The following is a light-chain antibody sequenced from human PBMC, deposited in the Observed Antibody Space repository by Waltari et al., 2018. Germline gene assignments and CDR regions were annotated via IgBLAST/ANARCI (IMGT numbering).Light chain of an antibody. Sequence: DIQMTQSPSSVSASIGDSVTITCRASQGIASWLAWYQQKPGKAPKVVIYAASRLRSGVPSRFSGSFSGTNFTLMITNLQPEDFATYYCQQANTFHYTFGQGTKLEIK. CDR3: QQANTFHYT. V-gene: IGKV1D-12*01. J-gene: IGKJ2*01. CDR2: AAS. CDR1: QGIASW.